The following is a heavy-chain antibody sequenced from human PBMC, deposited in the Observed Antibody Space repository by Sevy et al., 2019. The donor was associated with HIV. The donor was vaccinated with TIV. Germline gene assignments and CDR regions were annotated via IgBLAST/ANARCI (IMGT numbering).Heavy chain of an antibody. Sequence: GESLKISCTASGYIFAHYWIGWVRHMPGKGLEWVGMVYPGDSDTRYSPSFEGHVAISADKSTNTAYLQTSVLKASDTAIYYCATTVTTYPYFFQFWGQGTPVTVSS. CDR1: GYIFAHYW. CDR2: VYPGDSDT. V-gene: IGHV5-51*01. J-gene: IGHJ4*02. D-gene: IGHD4-17*01. CDR3: ATTVTTYPYFFQF.